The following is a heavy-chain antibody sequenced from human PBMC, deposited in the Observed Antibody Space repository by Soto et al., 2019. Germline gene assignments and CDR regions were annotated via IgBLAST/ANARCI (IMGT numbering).Heavy chain of an antibody. CDR3: AKVSRKGSAIDFDY. J-gene: IGHJ4*02. V-gene: IGHV1-8*01. CDR2: VDPNNGDT. Sequence: QVQLVQSGAELKKPGASVKVSCKASGYTFSNYDMNLVRQATGQGPEWIGWVDPNNGDTGYAPKFQGRVTLTTDISTTTAYMELTSLRSEDTAIYYCAKVSRKGSAIDFDYWGQGTLITVSS. D-gene: IGHD3-10*01. CDR1: GYTFSNYD.